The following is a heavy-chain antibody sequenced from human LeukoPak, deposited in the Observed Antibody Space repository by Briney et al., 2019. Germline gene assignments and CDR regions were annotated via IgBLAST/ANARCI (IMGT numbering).Heavy chain of an antibody. CDR1: GYTFTSYA. D-gene: IGHD6-6*01. CDR2: INTNTGNP. Sequence: ASVKVSCKASGYTFTSYAMNWVRQAPGQGLEWMGWINTNTGNPTYAQGFTGRFVFSLDTSVSTAYPQISSLKAENTAVYYCARLASSSIATPTLDYWGQGTLVTVSS. J-gene: IGHJ4*02. V-gene: IGHV7-4-1*02. CDR3: ARLASSSIATPTLDY.